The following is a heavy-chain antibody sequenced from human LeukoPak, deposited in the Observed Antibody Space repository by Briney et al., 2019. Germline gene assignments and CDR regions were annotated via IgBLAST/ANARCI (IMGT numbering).Heavy chain of an antibody. CDR3: ARAPSPQNWFDP. J-gene: IGHJ5*02. V-gene: IGHV6-1*01. Sequence: GRTYYRSKWYNDYAVSVKSRITINPDTSKNQFSLQLNSVTPEDTAVYYCARAPSPQNWFDPWGQGTLVTVSS. CDR2: TYYRSKWYN.